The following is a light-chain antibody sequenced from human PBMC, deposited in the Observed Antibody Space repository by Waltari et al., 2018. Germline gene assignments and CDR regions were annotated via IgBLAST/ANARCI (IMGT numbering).Light chain of an antibody. Sequence: DIVMTQSPDSLPVSLGERATINCKSSQSVLYRSNNKNYLAWYQQNLGQPPKLLISWASTREFGVPDRFSGSGSRTDFTLTISSLQAEDVAVYYCQQYYDTPWTFGQGTKVEIK. J-gene: IGKJ1*01. CDR3: QQYYDTPWT. V-gene: IGKV4-1*01. CDR2: WAS. CDR1: QSVLYRSNNKNY.